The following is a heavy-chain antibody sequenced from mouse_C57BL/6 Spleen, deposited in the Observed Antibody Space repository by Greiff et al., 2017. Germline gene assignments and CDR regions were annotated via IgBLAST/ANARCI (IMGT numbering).Heavy chain of an antibody. Sequence: EVKLVESGGGLVKPGGSLKLSCAASGFTFSDYGMHWVRQAPEKGLEWVAYISSGSSTIYYADTVKGRFTISRDNAKNTLFLQMTSLMSEDTAMYYCAGFYYYGSSSLYYAMDYWGQGTSVTVSS. D-gene: IGHD1-1*01. V-gene: IGHV5-17*01. CDR3: AGFYYYGSSSLYYAMDY. CDR2: ISSGSSTI. J-gene: IGHJ4*01. CDR1: GFTFSDYG.